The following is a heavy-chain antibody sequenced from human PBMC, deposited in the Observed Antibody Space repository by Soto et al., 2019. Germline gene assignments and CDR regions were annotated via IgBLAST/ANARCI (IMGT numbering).Heavy chain of an antibody. D-gene: IGHD3-10*01. V-gene: IGHV4-4*07. CDR3: ARDFGPQAMVRGSPNWFDP. Sequence: PSETLSLTCTVSGGSISSYYWSWIRQPAGKGLEWIGRIYTSGSTNYNPSLQGRVTMTTDTSTSTAYMELRSLRSDDTAVYYCARDFGPQAMVRGSPNWFDPWGQGTLVTVSS. CDR1: GGSISSYY. CDR2: IYTSGST. J-gene: IGHJ5*02.